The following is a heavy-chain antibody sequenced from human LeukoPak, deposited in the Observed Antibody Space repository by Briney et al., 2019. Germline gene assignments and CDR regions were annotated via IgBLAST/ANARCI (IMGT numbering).Heavy chain of an antibody. CDR3: AKDDRWLQFCC. CDR1: GFTFSSYG. D-gene: IGHD5-24*01. V-gene: IGHV3-23*01. CDR2: ISNRGGTI. J-gene: IGHJ4*02. Sequence: PGGSLRLSCAASGFTFSSYGMTWVRRAPGEGLEWVSSISNRGGTIYYADSVKGRFTISRDNSKNTLFLQMNSLRAEDTAVYYCAKDDRWLQFCCWGQGTLVTVSA.